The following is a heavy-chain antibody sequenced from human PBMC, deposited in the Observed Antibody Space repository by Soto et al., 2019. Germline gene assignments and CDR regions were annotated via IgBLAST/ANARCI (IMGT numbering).Heavy chain of an antibody. V-gene: IGHV1-69*02. D-gene: IGHD3-3*01. CDR1: GGTFSSYT. Sequence: QVQLVQSGAEVKKPGSSVKVSCKASGGTFSSYTISWVRQAPGQGLEWMGRIIPILGIANYAQKFQGRVTITADKSTSTAYMELSSLRSEYTAVYYCASFPPNYDFWSGYHNYWGQGTLVTVSS. J-gene: IGHJ4*02. CDR3: ASFPPNYDFWSGYHNY. CDR2: IIPILGIA.